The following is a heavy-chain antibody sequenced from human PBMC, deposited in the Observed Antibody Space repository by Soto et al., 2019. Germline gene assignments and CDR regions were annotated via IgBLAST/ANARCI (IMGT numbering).Heavy chain of an antibody. Sequence: PSETLSLTCAVVGDSLRGQSWNWIRQSPGKGLEWIGELDQSGGTNYNPSLKSRAIISDDTSKNQFSLTLTSVTAADTAVYYCARVGPWVPYYYVSSPYTFENWFDPWGQGTLVTVSS. D-gene: IGHD3-22*01. CDR1: GDSLRGQS. J-gene: IGHJ5*02. CDR3: ARVGPWVPYYYVSSPYTFENWFDP. V-gene: IGHV4-34*01. CDR2: LDQSGGT.